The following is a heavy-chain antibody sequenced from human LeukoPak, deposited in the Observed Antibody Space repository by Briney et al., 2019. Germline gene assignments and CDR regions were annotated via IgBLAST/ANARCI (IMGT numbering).Heavy chain of an antibody. CDR2: INHSGST. J-gene: IGHJ3*02. V-gene: IGHV4-34*01. CDR3: ARGTRVQLWLRVLRDAFDI. Sequence: PGGSLRLSCAASGFTFSSYWMSWVRQPPGKGLEWIGEINHSGSTNYNPSLKSRVTISVDTSKNQFSLKLSSVTAADTAVYYCARGTRVQLWLRVLRDAFDIWGQGTMVTVSS. D-gene: IGHD5-18*01. CDR1: GFTFSSYW.